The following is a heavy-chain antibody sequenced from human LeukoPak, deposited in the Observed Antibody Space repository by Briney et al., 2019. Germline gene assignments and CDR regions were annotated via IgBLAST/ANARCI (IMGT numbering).Heavy chain of an antibody. CDR1: GFTFSNAW. Sequence: GGSLRLSRAASGFTFSNAWMSWVRQAPGEGLEWVGRIKSKTDGGTTDYAAPVKGRFTISRDDSKNTLYLQMNSLKTEDTAVYYCTTDLVLVPAATYYFDYWGQGTLVTVSS. D-gene: IGHD2-2*01. CDR2: IKSKTDGGTT. J-gene: IGHJ4*02. V-gene: IGHV3-15*01. CDR3: TTDLVLVPAATYYFDY.